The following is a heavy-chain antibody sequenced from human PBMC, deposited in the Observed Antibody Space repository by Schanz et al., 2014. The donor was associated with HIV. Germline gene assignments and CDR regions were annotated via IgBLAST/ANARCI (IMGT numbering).Heavy chain of an antibody. D-gene: IGHD5-12*01. V-gene: IGHV3-74*02. Sequence: VQLVESGGGVVQPGGSLRLSCAASGFSFSSYGMHWVRQAPGKGLVWVSLMELDGSITNYADSVKGRFTISRDNAKNTLYLQMKSLRAEDTAVYYCARGSDIVATGKYYYGMDVWGQGTTVTVSS. CDR3: ARGSDIVATGKYYYGMDV. CDR1: GFSFSSYG. J-gene: IGHJ6*02. CDR2: MELDGSIT.